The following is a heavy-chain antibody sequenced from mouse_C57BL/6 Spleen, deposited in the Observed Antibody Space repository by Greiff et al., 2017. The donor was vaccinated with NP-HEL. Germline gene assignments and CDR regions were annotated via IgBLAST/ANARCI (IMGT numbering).Heavy chain of an antibody. CDR1: GFTFSSYA. CDR3: ARDEEGSSPFDY. Sequence: EVMLVESGGGLVKPGGSLKLSCAASGFTFSSYAMSWVRQTPEKRLEWVATISDGGSYTYYPDNVKGRFTISRDNAKNNLYLQMSHLKSEDTAMYYCARDEEGSSPFDYWGQGTTLTVSS. J-gene: IGHJ2*01. CDR2: ISDGGSYT. D-gene: IGHD1-1*01. V-gene: IGHV5-4*01.